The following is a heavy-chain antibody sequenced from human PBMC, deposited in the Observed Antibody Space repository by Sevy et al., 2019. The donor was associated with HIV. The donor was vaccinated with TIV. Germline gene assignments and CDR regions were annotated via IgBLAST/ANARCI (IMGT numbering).Heavy chain of an antibody. CDR3: ARDKANFAARPDYFDY. CDR1: GGSISSYY. D-gene: IGHD6-6*01. V-gene: IGHV4-59*01. J-gene: IGHJ4*02. CDR2: IYYSGST. Sequence: SETLSLTCTVSGGSISSYYWSWIRQPPGKGLEWIGYIYYSGSTNYNPSLKSRVTISVDTSKNQFSLKLGSVTAADTAVYYCARDKANFAARPDYFDYWGQGTLVTVSS.